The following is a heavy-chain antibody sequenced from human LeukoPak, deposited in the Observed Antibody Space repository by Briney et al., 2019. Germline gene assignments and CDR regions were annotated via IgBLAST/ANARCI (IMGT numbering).Heavy chain of an antibody. J-gene: IGHJ4*02. Sequence: GGSLRLSCAASGFTFSSYAMNWVRQAPGKGLEWVSAISGSGGSTYYADSVKGRFTISRDNSKNTLYLQMNSLRAEDTAIYYCAKGKDSGWYAAEDYWGQGILVTVSS. D-gene: IGHD6-19*01. CDR3: AKGKDSGWYAAEDY. CDR1: GFTFSSYA. CDR2: ISGSGGST. V-gene: IGHV3-23*01.